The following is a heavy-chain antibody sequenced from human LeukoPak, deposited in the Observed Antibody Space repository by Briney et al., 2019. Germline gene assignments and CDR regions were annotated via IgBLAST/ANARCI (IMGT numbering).Heavy chain of an antibody. J-gene: IGHJ4*02. D-gene: IGHD5-18*01. Sequence: SETLSLTCAVYGGSFSGYYWSWIRQPPGKGLEWIGEINHSGSTNHNPSLKSRVTISVDTSKNQFSLKLSSVTAADTAVYYCARLQLWLRGFDYWGQGTLVTVSS. CDR1: GGSFSGYY. CDR3: ARLQLWLRGFDY. CDR2: INHSGST. V-gene: IGHV4-34*01.